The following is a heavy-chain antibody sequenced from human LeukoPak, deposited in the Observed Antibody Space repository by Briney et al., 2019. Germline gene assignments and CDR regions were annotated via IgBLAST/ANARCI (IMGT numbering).Heavy chain of an antibody. CDR2: ISAYNGNT. V-gene: IGHV1-18*01. CDR1: GYTFTSYG. Sequence: ASVKVSCKASGYTFTSYGISWVRQAPGQGLEWMGWISAYNGNTNYAQKLQGRVTMTTDTSTSTAYTELRSLRSDDTAVYYCALASSSSGGFDYWGQGTLVTVSS. J-gene: IGHJ4*02. CDR3: ALASSSSGGFDY. D-gene: IGHD6-6*01.